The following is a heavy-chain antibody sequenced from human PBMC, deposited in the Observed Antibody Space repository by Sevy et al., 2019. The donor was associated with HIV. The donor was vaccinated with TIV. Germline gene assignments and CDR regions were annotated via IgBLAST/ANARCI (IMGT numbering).Heavy chain of an antibody. J-gene: IGHJ3*02. CDR1: GFTFSNAW. V-gene: IGHV3-15*01. CDR2: IKSKTDGGTT. Sequence: GGSLRLSCAASGFTFSNAWMSWVRQAPGKGLEWVGRIKSKTDGGTTDYAAPVKGRFTISRDNSKNTLNLQMNSLKTVDTAVYYCTTVAQFTAFDIWGQGTMVTVSS. CDR3: TTVAQFTAFDI.